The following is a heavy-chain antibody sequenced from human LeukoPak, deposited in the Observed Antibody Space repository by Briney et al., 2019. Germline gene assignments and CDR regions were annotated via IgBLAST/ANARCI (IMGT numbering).Heavy chain of an antibody. CDR3: ARCGVTHGLDV. CDR1: GFSVSTRD. Sequence: PGGSLRLSCAASGFSVSTRDMNWVRQAPGKGLEWVSVFYIGGGTYHADSVKGRFTISRDNSKNTLYLQMNSLRAEDTAVYHCARCGVTHGLDVWGQGTTVTVSS. J-gene: IGHJ6*02. V-gene: IGHV3-53*01. CDR2: FYIGGGT. D-gene: IGHD3-10*01.